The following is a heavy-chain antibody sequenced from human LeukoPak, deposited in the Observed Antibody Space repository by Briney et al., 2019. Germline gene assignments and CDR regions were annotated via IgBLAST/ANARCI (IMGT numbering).Heavy chain of an antibody. J-gene: IGHJ4*02. CDR2: ITSGSTYI. Sequence: PGGSLRLSCAASGFTFTSYTMDWVRQAPGKGLEWISSITSGSTYIYYADSVKGRFTISRDNAKNSLYLQMNSLRAEDTAVYYCARDRKDNGYFDYWGQGTLVTVSS. V-gene: IGHV3-21*01. D-gene: IGHD4/OR15-4a*01. CDR3: ARDRKDNGYFDY. CDR1: GFTFTSYT.